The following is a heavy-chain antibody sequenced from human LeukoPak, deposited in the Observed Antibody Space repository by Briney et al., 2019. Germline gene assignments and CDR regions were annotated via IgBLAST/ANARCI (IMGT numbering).Heavy chain of an antibody. J-gene: IGHJ4*02. CDR2: IYYSGST. CDR3: ARVDCGGDCQGSFDY. CDR1: GGSISSYY. D-gene: IGHD2-21*02. V-gene: IGHV4-59*01. Sequence: PSETLSLTCTVSGGSISSYYWGWIRQPPGKGLEWIGYIYYSGSTNYNPSLKSRVTISVDTSKNQFSLKLSSVTAADTAVYYCARVDCGGDCQGSFDYWGQGTLVTVSS.